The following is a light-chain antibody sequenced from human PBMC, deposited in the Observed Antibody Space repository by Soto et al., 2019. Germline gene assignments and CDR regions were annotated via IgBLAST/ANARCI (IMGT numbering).Light chain of an antibody. CDR1: SSDVGAYNY. CDR2: EVS. J-gene: IGLJ1*01. V-gene: IGLV2-14*01. CDR3: SSYTSSSTLLYV. Sequence: QSALTQPASVSGSPGQSITISCTGTSSDVGAYNYVSWYQHHPGKAPKFMIYEVSNRPSGVSNRFSGSKSGNTASLTISGLQAEDEADYYSSSYTSSSTLLYVFGTGTKVTVL.